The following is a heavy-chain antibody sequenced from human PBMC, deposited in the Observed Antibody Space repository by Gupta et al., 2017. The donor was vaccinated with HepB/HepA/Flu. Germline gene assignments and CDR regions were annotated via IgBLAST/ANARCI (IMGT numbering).Heavy chain of an antibody. CDR2: IKHRGGT. CDR3: ARGIGGY. Sequence: QVQLQQWGEGLLQPSETLSLTCAVYGASFPAYNWTWIRQSPGKGLGGIGEIKHRGGTNYNPSLKGRVTKSGDKSKNQFSLRLTSVTSADTAGYYFARGIGGYWGQGNLVTVSS. CDR1: GASFPAYN. V-gene: IGHV4-34*01. J-gene: IGHJ4*02. D-gene: IGHD3-16*01.